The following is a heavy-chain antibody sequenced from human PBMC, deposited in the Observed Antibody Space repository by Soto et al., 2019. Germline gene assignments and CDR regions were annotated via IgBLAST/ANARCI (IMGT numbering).Heavy chain of an antibody. D-gene: IGHD3-22*01. Sequence: GGSLRLSCAASGFTFSSYAMHWVRQAPGKGLEWVAVISYDGSNKYYADSVKGRFTISRDNSKNTLYLQMNSLRAEDTAVYYCARDFIYYDSSGYYDYYYYGMDVWGQGTTVTVSS. CDR2: ISYDGSNK. J-gene: IGHJ6*02. V-gene: IGHV3-30-3*01. CDR1: GFTFSSYA. CDR3: ARDFIYYDSSGYYDYYYYGMDV.